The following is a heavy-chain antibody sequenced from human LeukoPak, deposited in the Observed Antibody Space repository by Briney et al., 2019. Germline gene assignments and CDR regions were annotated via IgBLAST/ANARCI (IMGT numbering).Heavy chain of an antibody. CDR1: GGSISSYY. Sequence: SETLSLTCTASGGSISSYYWSWIRQPPGKGLEWIGYIYYSGITNYNPSLKSRVTISVDTSKNQFSLRLSSVTAADTAVYYCARLSSVAGNWASEYWGQGALVTVSS. J-gene: IGHJ4*02. CDR3: ARLSSVAGNWASEY. V-gene: IGHV4-59*08. CDR2: IYYSGIT. D-gene: IGHD6-19*01.